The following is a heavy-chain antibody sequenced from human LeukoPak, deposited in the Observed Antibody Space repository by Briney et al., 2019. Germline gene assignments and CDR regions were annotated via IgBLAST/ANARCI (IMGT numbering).Heavy chain of an antibody. D-gene: IGHD3-9*01. V-gene: IGHV4-59*01. Sequence: SETLSLTCTVSGGSISSNFWSWIRQPPGKGLEYIGYIYNSGTTNYNPSLKSRVTISVDTSKNQFSLKLSSVTAADTAIYYCARGFGILTGYYYFDYWGQGTLVTVSS. CDR2: IYNSGTT. CDR3: ARGFGILTGYYYFDY. CDR1: GGSISSNF. J-gene: IGHJ4*02.